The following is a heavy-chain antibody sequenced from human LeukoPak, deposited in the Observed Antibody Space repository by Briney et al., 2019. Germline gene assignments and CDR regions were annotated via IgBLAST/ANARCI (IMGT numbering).Heavy chain of an antibody. D-gene: IGHD2-15*01. CDR1: GFTFNVYG. J-gene: IGHJ6*03. V-gene: IGHV3-23*01. Sequence: PGGSLRLSCVASGFTFNVYGMNWVRQAPGKGLEWVSGISSSGGGTYYVDSVKGRFTISRDNSKNRLYLQMNSLSVGDTAVYYCAKPALRPYYYSVDVWGKGTTVIVSS. CDR2: ISSSGGGT. CDR3: AKPALRPYYYSVDV.